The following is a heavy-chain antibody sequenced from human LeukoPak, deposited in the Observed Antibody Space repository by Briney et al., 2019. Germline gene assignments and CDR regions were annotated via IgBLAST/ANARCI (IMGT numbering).Heavy chain of an antibody. D-gene: IGHD3-10*02. CDR3: AELGITMIGGV. V-gene: IGHV3-7*01. CDR1: GFTFSFYW. CDR2: IKQDGSEK. J-gene: IGHJ6*04. Sequence: GGSLRLSCGASGFTFSFYWMTWVRQAPGKGLEWVANIKQDGSEKYYLESVKGRFTISRDNAKNSLYLQMNSLRAEDTAVYYCAELGITMIGGVWGKGTTVTISS.